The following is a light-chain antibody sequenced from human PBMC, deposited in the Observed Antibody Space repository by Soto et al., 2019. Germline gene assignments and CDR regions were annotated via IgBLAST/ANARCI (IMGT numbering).Light chain of an antibody. Sequence: QSVLTQPPSVSGAPGQRGTISCTGSSSNIGAGYDVHWYQQLPGTAPKLLIYGNSNRPSGVPDRFSGSKSGTSASLAITGLQAEDEADYYCQSYDSSLSGWVFGGVTKLTVL. J-gene: IGLJ3*02. CDR2: GNS. CDR3: QSYDSSLSGWV. V-gene: IGLV1-40*01. CDR1: SSNIGAGYD.